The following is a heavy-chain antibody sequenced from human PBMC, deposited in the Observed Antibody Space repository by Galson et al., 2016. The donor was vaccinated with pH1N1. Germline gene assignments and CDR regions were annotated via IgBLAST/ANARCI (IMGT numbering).Heavy chain of an antibody. CDR2: IRTDGINK. CDR3: AKDLFIPGMTPVINPDDY. CDR1: GYSFSRYG. J-gene: IGHJ4*02. V-gene: IGHV3-30*02. D-gene: IGHD4-17*01. Sequence: SLRLSCAAAGYSFSRYGFHWVRQAPGKGLEWVAFIRTDGINKNYADSVKGRFTISRDNSRNTLFLQMNGLRAEDTAVYYCAKDLFIPGMTPVINPDDYWGQGTLVTVSS.